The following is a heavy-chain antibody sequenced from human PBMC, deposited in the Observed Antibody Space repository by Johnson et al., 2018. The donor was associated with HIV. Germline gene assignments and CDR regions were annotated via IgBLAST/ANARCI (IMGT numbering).Heavy chain of an antibody. J-gene: IGHJ3*01. Sequence: MLLVESGGGLVQPGGSLRLSCAASGFTVSSNYMSWVRQAPGQGLEWVSVFYSGGFTYYVDSVQGRFTISRDNSKNKLYLQMSRLSAEDTAVYYCARQGKRLTWGGAFDFWGQGSMVIVSS. CDR3: ARQGKRLTWGGAFDF. V-gene: IGHV3-66*04. CDR1: GFTVSSNY. CDR2: FYSGGFT. D-gene: IGHD3-16*01.